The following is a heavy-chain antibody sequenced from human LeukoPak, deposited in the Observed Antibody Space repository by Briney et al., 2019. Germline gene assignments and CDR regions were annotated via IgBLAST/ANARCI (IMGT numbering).Heavy chain of an antibody. V-gene: IGHV3-48*03. D-gene: IGHD4-17*01. CDR2: ISSTGGTI. Sequence: PGGSLRLSCAASGFTFSGYAMNWVRQAPGKGLEWLSHISSTGGTIYYADSVKGRLTVSRDNVKNSLYLQMNSLRAEDTAVYYCAKSDPYGDSLIEIWGQGALVTVSS. J-gene: IGHJ4*02. CDR3: AKSDPYGDSLIEI. CDR1: GFTFSGYA.